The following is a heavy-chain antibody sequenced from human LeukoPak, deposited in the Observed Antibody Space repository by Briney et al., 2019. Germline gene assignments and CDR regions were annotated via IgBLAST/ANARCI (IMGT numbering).Heavy chain of an antibody. J-gene: IGHJ4*02. D-gene: IGHD2-21*02. CDR2: IYPGDYET. Sequence: GESLKTSCQGSGYTFSNYWIGWVGKMPGKGLKWMRFIYPGDYETRYSPSFKGLVTISVDKSISTAYLQWSSLKASDTAMYYCAIPPGYCGNDCSFDHWGQGTLVTVSS. CDR1: GYTFSNYW. V-gene: IGHV5-51*01. CDR3: AIPPGYCGNDCSFDH.